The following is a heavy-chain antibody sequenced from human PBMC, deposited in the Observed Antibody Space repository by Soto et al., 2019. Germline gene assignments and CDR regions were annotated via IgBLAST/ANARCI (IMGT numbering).Heavy chain of an antibody. J-gene: IGHJ4*02. V-gene: IGHV3-23*01. Sequence: EVQLLESGGGLVQPGGSLRVSCATSGFTFKNFVMSWVRQAPGKGLEWVAAIRARGEQTFYADSVKGRLTISRDNSKNMLFLLMNSLRDDDPALYFCAQHRGWGVVSPSHDSWGQGTLVTVSS. CDR2: IRARGEQT. CDR3: AQHRGWGVVSPSHDS. D-gene: IGHD2-21*01. CDR1: GFTFKNFV.